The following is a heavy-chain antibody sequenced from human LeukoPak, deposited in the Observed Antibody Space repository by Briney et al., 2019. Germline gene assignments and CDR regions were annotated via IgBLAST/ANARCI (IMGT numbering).Heavy chain of an antibody. Sequence: EASVKVSCKASGYTFTGYYLHWVRQAPGQGLEWMGWINPNSGGTNYAQKFQGRVTMTRDMSINTAYMELSRLRSDDTAVYYCARDPDMSSYGLVSLFDLWGQGTLVTVSS. CDR1: GYTFTGYY. V-gene: IGHV1-2*02. CDR3: ARDPDMSSYGLVSLFDL. CDR2: INPNSGGT. D-gene: IGHD5-18*01. J-gene: IGHJ5*02.